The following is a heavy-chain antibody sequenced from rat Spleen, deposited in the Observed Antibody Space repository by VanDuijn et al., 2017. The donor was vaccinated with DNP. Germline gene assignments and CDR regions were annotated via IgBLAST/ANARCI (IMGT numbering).Heavy chain of an antibody. CDR1: GYTFTTYY. CDR2: INTGSGGT. CDR3: ARRRLPYWYFDF. D-gene: IGHD1-4*01. J-gene: IGHJ1*01. V-gene: IGHV1-43*01. Sequence: QVQLQQSGAELAKPGSSVKISCKASGYTFTTYYISWIKQTTGQDLEYIGYINTGSGGTNYNEKFKGKATLTVDKSSSTAFMQLSSLTTDDSAVYYCARRRLPYWYFDFWGPGTMVTVSS.